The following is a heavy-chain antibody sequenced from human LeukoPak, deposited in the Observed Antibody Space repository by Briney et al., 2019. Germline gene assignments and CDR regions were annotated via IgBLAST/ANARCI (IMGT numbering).Heavy chain of an antibody. D-gene: IGHD2-15*01. V-gene: IGHV4-34*01. CDR1: GGSFSGYY. Sequence: PETLSLTCAVYGGSFSGYYWSWIRQPPGKGLEWIGEINHSGSTNYNPSLKSRVTISVDTSKNQFSLKLSSVTAADTAVYYCARTASISSEGYCSGGSCVDYWGQGTLVTVSS. CDR2: INHSGST. CDR3: ARTASISSEGYCSGGSCVDY. J-gene: IGHJ4*02.